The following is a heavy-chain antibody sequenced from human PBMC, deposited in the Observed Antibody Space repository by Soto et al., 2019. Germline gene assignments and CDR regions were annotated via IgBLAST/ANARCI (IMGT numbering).Heavy chain of an antibody. CDR1: GYTFTSYD. CDR2: MNPNSGNT. Sequence: QVQLVQSGAEVKKPGASVKVSCKASGYTFTSYDINWVRQATGQGLGWMGWMNPNSGNTGYAQKFQGRVTMNRNTSISTDYMELSSLRSEDTAVYYCARRGGRFLEWLPYYYYYYMDVWGKGTTVTVSS. CDR3: ARRGGRFLEWLPYYYYYYMDV. D-gene: IGHD3-3*01. V-gene: IGHV1-8*01. J-gene: IGHJ6*03.